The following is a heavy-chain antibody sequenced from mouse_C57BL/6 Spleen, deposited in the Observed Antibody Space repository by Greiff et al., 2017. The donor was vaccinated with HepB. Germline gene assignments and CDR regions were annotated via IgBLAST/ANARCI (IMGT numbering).Heavy chain of an antibody. CDR3: ALITTGVAGDYAMDY. J-gene: IGHJ4*01. V-gene: IGHV1-64*01. CDR2: IHPNSGST. CDR1: GYTFTSYW. Sequence: QVQLQQPGAELVKPGASVKLSCKASGYTFTSYWMHWVKQRPGQGLEWIGMIHPNSGSTNYNEKFKSKATLTVDKSSSTAYMQLSSLTSEDSAVYYCALITTGVAGDYAMDYWGQGTSVTVSS. D-gene: IGHD1-1*01.